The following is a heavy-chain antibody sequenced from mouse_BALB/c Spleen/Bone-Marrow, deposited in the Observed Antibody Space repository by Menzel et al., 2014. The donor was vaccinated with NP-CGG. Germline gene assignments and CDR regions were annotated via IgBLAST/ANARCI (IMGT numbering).Heavy chain of an antibody. J-gene: IGHJ2*01. CDR1: GFNIKDTY. CDR3: ASYVYGYYFDY. Sequence: EVQLRQSGAELVKSGASVKLSCTASGFNIKDTYMHWVKQRPEQGLEWIGRIDPANGNTKYDPKFQGKATITADTSSNTAYLQLSSLTSEDTAVYYCASYVYGYYFDYWGQGTTLTVSS. CDR2: IDPANGNT. D-gene: IGHD2-2*01. V-gene: IGHV14-3*02.